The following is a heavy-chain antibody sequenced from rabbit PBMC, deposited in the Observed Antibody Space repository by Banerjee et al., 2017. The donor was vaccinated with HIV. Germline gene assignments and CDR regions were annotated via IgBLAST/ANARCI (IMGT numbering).Heavy chain of an antibody. CDR3: AAGYISYGYGFNL. J-gene: IGHJ4*01. V-gene: IGHV1S45*01. D-gene: IGHD6-1*01. Sequence: QEQLVESGGGLVQPEGSLTLTCTASGLDFSSRYYMCWVRQAPGKGLEWIACIYVGSTGSTYYASWAKGRFTISQTSSTTVTLQMTSLTAADTATYFCAAGYISYGYGFNLWGPGPLVTVS. CDR1: GLDFSSRYY. CDR2: IYVGSTGST.